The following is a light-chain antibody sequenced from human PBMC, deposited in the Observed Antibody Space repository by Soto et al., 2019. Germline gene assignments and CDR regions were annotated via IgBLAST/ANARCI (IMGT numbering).Light chain of an antibody. V-gene: IGLV1-47*02. CDR2: SNN. CDR3: ATWDDSLSGHYV. Sequence: QAVVTQPPSASGTPGQRVTISCSGSSSNIGSNYVCWYQHLPGTAPKLLIYSNNQLPSGVPDRFSGSKSGTSASLAISGRRSEDEADYYCATWDDSLSGHYVFGTGTKLTVL. CDR1: SSNIGSNY. J-gene: IGLJ1*01.